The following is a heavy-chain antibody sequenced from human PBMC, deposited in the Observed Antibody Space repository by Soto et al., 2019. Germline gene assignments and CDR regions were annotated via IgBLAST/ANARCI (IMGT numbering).Heavy chain of an antibody. CDR1: GFTFSNYI. Sequence: GGSLRLSCAASGFTFSNYILHWVRQAPGKGLEWVAMILHDGNNRYYADSVKGRFTISRDNSKSTLYLQVDSLRTEDTAVYYCARGDYYDSSGPFSDAFDIWGQGTMVTVS. D-gene: IGHD3-22*01. CDR2: ILHDGNNR. V-gene: IGHV3-30-3*01. J-gene: IGHJ3*02. CDR3: ARGDYYDSSGPFSDAFDI.